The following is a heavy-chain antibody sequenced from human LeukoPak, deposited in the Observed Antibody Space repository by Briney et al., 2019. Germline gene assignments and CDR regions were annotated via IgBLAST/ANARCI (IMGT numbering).Heavy chain of an antibody. CDR2: IWYDGSNK. CDR3: AKVEGGYNYIDY. V-gene: IGHV3-33*06. J-gene: IGHJ4*02. D-gene: IGHD5-24*01. CDR1: GFTFSSYG. Sequence: GGSLRLSCAASGFTFSSYGMHWVRQAPGRGLEWVAVIWYDGSNKYYADSVKGRFTISRDNSKNTLYLQMNSLRAEDTAVYYCAKVEGGYNYIDYWGQGTLVTVSS.